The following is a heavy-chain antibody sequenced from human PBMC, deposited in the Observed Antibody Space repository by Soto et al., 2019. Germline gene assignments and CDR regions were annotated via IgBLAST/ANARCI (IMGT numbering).Heavy chain of an antibody. CDR3: ARDFPNEQLDY. Sequence: GASVKVSCKASGYTFTSYYMHWVRQAPGQGLEWMGIINPSGGSTSYAQKFQGRVTMTRDTSTSTVYMGLSSLRSEDTAVYYCARDFPNEQLDYWGQGTLVTVSS. CDR2: INPSGGST. V-gene: IGHV1-46*03. D-gene: IGHD2-8*01. CDR1: GYTFTSYY. J-gene: IGHJ4*02.